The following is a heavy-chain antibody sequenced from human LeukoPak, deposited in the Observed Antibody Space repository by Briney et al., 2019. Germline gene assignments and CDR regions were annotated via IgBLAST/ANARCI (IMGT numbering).Heavy chain of an antibody. V-gene: IGHV6-1*01. CDR1: GDSVSSNSAA. D-gene: IGHD1-26*01. J-gene: IGHJ5*02. Sequence: SQTLSLTCALSGDSVSSNSAAWNWISQSPSRGVEWLGRTYYRSKRHNDYAVSVKSRITINPDTSKNQCSPQRHPVTREDTAVYYCAGVGWEGFDPWGEGTLVTVSS. CDR2: TYYRSKRHN. CDR3: AGVGWEGFDP.